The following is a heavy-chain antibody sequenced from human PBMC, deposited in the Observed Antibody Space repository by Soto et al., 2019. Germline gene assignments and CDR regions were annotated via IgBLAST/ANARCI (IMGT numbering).Heavy chain of an antibody. CDR3: ALIKDCSRTDCYLASFDP. V-gene: IGHV2-26*01. Sequence: SGPTLVNPTDTLTLTCTVSGLSLTNGRLGVSWIRQPPGKALEWLAHIFSNDDKSYSTSLKSRLTISKDISRSQVVLTMTNMDPVDSATYYCALIKDCSRTDCYLASFDPWGKGTLVTVSS. D-gene: IGHD2-2*01. CDR1: GLSLTNGRLG. CDR2: IFSNDDK. J-gene: IGHJ5*02.